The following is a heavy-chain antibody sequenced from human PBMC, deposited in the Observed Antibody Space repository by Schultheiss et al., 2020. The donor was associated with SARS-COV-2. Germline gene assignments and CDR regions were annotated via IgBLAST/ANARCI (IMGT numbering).Heavy chain of an antibody. CDR1: GFTFGDYA. CDR2: IWYDGSNK. CDR3: AKIEDY. V-gene: IGHV3-30*02. J-gene: IGHJ4*02. Sequence: GGSLRLSCTASGFTFGDYAMSWVRQAPGKGLEWVAVIWYDGSNKYYADSVKGRFTISRDNAKNTLFLQMNSLRAEDTAVYYCAKIEDYWGQGTLVTVS.